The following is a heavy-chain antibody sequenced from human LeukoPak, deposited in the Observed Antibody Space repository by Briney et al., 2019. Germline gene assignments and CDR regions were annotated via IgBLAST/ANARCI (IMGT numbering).Heavy chain of an antibody. CDR2: IYPGDSDT. D-gene: IGHD3-16*01. J-gene: IGHJ4*02. V-gene: IGHV5-51*01. Sequence: GESLKISCKGSGYSFTTYWIGWVRQMPGKGLEWMGIIYPGDSDTRYSPSFQGQVTISADKSINTAYLQWSSLKASDTAMYYCARQRDGCNYELDYWGQGTLVTVSS. CDR1: GYSFTTYW. CDR3: ARQRDGCNYELDY.